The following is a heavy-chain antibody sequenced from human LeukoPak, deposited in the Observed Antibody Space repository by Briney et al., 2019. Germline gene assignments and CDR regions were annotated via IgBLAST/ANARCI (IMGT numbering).Heavy chain of an antibody. J-gene: IGHJ6*02. CDR1: GGSISSYY. Sequence: SETLSLTCTVSGGSISSYYWSRIRQPPGKGLEWIGYIYYSGSTNYNPSLKSRVTISVDTSKNQFSLKLSSVTAADTAVYYCARTGGYSYGYSNYGMDVWGQGTTVTVSS. CDR3: ARTGGYSYGYSNYGMDV. V-gene: IGHV4-59*01. D-gene: IGHD5-18*01. CDR2: IYYSGST.